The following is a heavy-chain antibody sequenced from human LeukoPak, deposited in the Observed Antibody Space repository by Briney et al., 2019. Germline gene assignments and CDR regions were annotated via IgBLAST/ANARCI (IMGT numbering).Heavy chain of an antibody. Sequence: GESLKISCKGSGYSFTSYWIGWVRQMPGKGLEWMGIIYPGDSDTRYSPSFQGQVTTSADKSISTAYLQWSSLKASDTAMYYCATPYDYDILTFGYWGQGTLVTVSS. CDR1: GYSFTSYW. CDR3: ATPYDYDILTFGY. CDR2: IYPGDSDT. J-gene: IGHJ4*02. D-gene: IGHD3-9*01. V-gene: IGHV5-51*01.